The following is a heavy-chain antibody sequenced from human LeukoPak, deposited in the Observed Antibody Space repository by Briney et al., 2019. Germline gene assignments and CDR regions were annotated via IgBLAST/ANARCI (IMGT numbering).Heavy chain of an antibody. Sequence: ASVKVSCKASGYTFTSYDINWVRQATGQGLEWMGWMNPNSGNTGYAQKFQGRVTMTRNTSISTAYMELSSLRSEDTAVYYCARDPGVGYQLRTDAFDIWGQGTMVTVSS. CDR3: ARDPGVGYQLRTDAFDI. V-gene: IGHV1-8*01. D-gene: IGHD2-2*01. J-gene: IGHJ3*02. CDR2: MNPNSGNT. CDR1: GYTFTSYD.